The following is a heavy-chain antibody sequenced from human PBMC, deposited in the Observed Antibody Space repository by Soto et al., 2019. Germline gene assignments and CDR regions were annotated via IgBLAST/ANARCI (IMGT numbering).Heavy chain of an antibody. J-gene: IGHJ6*02. CDR2: FDPSDSET. V-gene: IGHV5-10-1*01. D-gene: IGHD7-27*01. CDR1: GYSLSNYG. CDR3: ASRLTPSADYVMDL. Sequence: PGESRKIPWLASGYSLSNYGNYWVNQMPGKGLEGMGRFDPSDSETDDSPSFQGHVSISADKSISTSYLQWSSLKASDTAMYYCASRLTPSADYVMDLWGQGSTVTV.